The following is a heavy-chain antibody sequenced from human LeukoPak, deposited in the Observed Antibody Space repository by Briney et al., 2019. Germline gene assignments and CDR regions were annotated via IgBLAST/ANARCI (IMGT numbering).Heavy chain of an antibody. J-gene: IGHJ6*02. CDR3: ARGRNTIFGVVTKSNPNYYYYGMDV. CDR1: GFTFSSYS. D-gene: IGHD3-3*01. V-gene: IGHV3-21*01. Sequence: GGSLRLSCAASGFTFSSYSMNWVRQAPGKGLEWVSSISSSSSYIYYADSVKGRFTISRDNAKNSLYLQMNSLRAEDTAVYYCARGRNTIFGVVTKSNPNYYYYGMDVWGQGTTVTVSS. CDR2: ISSSSSYI.